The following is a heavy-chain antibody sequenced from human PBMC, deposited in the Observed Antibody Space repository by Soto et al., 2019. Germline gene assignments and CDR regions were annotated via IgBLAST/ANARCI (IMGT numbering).Heavy chain of an antibody. J-gene: IGHJ4*02. CDR3: ARDSGYYDSSGYYLPDY. V-gene: IGHV1-69*06. D-gene: IGHD3-22*01. CDR1: GGTFSSYA. Sequence: QVQLVQSGAEVKTPGSSVKVSCKASGGTFSSYAISWVRQAPGQGLEWMGGIIPIFGTANYAQKFQGRVTINADKPTSTAYMELSSLRSEDTAVYYCARDSGYYDSSGYYLPDYWGQGTLVTVSS. CDR2: IIPIFGTA.